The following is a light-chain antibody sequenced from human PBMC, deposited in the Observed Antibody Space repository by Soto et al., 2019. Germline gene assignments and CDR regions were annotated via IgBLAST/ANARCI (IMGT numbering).Light chain of an antibody. CDR3: QQYGSSPQT. V-gene: IGKV3-20*01. Sequence: ESVLTQSPGTLSLSPGERATLSCRAIQSVSSSYLAWYQQKPGQAPRLLIYGASSRATGIPDRFSGSGSGTDFTLTISRLEPEDFAVYYCQQYGSSPQTFGQGTKVEIK. CDR1: QSVSSSY. CDR2: GAS. J-gene: IGKJ1*01.